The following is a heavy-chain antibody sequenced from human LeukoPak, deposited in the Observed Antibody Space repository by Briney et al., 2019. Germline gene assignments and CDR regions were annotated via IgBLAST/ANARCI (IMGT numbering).Heavy chain of an antibody. Sequence: GGSLRLSCAASGFTFTNAWMSWVRQAPGKGLEYVSAISSNGGSTYYANSVKGRFTISRDNSKNTLYLQMGSLRAEDMAVYYCARTVGATIDYFDYWGQGTLVTVSS. D-gene: IGHD1-26*01. V-gene: IGHV3-64*01. J-gene: IGHJ4*02. CDR1: GFTFTNAW. CDR2: ISSNGGST. CDR3: ARTVGATIDYFDY.